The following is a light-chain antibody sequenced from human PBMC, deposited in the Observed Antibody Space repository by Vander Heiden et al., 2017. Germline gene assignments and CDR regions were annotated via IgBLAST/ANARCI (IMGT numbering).Light chain of an antibody. CDR2: GAS. V-gene: IGKV3-20*01. J-gene: IGKJ3*01. CDR1: QSVSSSY. Sequence: EIVLPQSPGTLSLSPGERATLSCRASQSVSSSYLAWYQQKPGQAPRLLIYGASSRATGIPDRFSGSGSGTDFTLTISRLEPEDFAVYYCQQNGSSPLTFGHGTKVDIK. CDR3: QQNGSSPLT.